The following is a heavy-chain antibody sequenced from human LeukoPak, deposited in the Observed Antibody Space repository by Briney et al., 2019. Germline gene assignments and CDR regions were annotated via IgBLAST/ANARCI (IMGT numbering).Heavy chain of an antibody. Sequence: ASVTVSCTASGYFFTAYYRRWVRQAPGQGLEWIGWIHPSGGDTNYPYKLQRMVTMIRNTTIRSAYMDPGSRVSDYPADYYCARVRGGDYYGSGSYSFGYWGQGTLVTVSS. CDR3: ARVRGGDYYGSGSYSFGY. J-gene: IGHJ4*02. V-gene: IGHV1-2*02. D-gene: IGHD3-10*01. CDR1: GYFFTAYY. CDR2: IHPSGGDT.